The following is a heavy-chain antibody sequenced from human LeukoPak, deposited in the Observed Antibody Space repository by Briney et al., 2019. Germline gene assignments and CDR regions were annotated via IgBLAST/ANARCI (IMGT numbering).Heavy chain of an antibody. V-gene: IGHV1-18*01. CDR1: GYTSTSYG. D-gene: IGHD1-7*01. CDR2: ISAYNGNT. J-gene: IGHJ3*02. CDR3: ARSILGWNYGAFDI. Sequence: GASVKVSCKASGYTSTSYGISWVRQAPGQGLEWMGWISAYNGNTNYAQKLQGRVTMTTDTSTSAAYMELRSLRSDDTAVYYCARSILGWNYGAFDIWGQGTMVTVSS.